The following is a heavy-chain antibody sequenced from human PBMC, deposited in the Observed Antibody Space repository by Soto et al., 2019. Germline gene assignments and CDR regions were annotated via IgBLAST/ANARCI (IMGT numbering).Heavy chain of an antibody. D-gene: IGHD2-15*01. CDR3: ARVVAATQGYWFDP. CDR1: GGSFSGYY. CDR2: INHSGST. J-gene: IGHJ5*02. V-gene: IGHV4-34*01. Sequence: SETLSLTCAVYGGSFSGYYWSWIRQPPGKGLEWIGEINHSGSTNYNPSLKSRVTISVDTSKNQFSLKLSSVTAADTAVYYCARVVAATQGYWFDPWGQGTLVTVSS.